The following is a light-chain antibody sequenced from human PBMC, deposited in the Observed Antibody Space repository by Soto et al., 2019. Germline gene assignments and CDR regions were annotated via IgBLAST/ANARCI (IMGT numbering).Light chain of an antibody. CDR1: KSISRY. J-gene: IGKJ2*03. V-gene: IGKV1-39*01. CDR3: QQSDSTPRC. Sequence: DIQMTQSPSSLSASVGDRVTITCRASKSISRYLNWYQQKPGKAPKLLIYAASSLQSGVPSRFSGSGSGTDFTLTISSLQPEDFETCYFQQSDSTPRCFGQGKTLEIK. CDR2: AAS.